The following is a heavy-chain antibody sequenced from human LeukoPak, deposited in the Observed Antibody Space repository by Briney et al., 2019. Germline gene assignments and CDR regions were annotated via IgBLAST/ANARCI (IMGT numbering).Heavy chain of an antibody. J-gene: IGHJ3*02. CDR3: ARSRGGSYRDAFGI. CDR2: ISYDGSNK. V-gene: IGHV3-30-3*01. Sequence: GGSLRLSCAASGFTFSSYAMHWVRQAPGKGLEWVAVISYDGSNKYYADSVKGRFTISRDNSKNTLYLQMNSLRAEDTAVYYCARSRGGSYRDAFGIWGQGTMVTVSS. D-gene: IGHD1-26*01. CDR1: GFTFSSYA.